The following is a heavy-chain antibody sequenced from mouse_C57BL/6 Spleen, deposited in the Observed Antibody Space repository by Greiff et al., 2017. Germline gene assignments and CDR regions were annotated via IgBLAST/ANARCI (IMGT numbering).Heavy chain of an antibody. CDR3: ARVDYDPQAMEY. J-gene: IGHJ4*01. V-gene: IGHV1-81*01. D-gene: IGHD2-4*01. Sequence: QVQLKQSGAELARPGASVKLSCKASGYTFTSYGISWVKQSTGQGLEWIGEIYPRSGNTYYNEKFKGKATLTADKSSSTAYMELRSLTSEDSAVYFCARVDYDPQAMEYWGQGTSVTVSS. CDR1: GYTFTSYG. CDR2: IYPRSGNT.